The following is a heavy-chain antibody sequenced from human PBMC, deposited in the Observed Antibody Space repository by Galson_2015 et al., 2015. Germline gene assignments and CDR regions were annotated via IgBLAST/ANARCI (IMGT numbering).Heavy chain of an antibody. J-gene: IGHJ4*02. CDR1: GFTFSSYG. Sequence: SLRLSCAASGFTFSSYGMHWVRQAPGKGLEWVAVIWYDGSNKYYADSVKGRFTISRGNSKNTLYLQMNSLRAEDTAVYYCARDRGSSGWYFGHWGQGTLVTVSS. CDR3: ARDRGSSGWYFGH. CDR2: IWYDGSNK. V-gene: IGHV3-33*01. D-gene: IGHD6-25*01.